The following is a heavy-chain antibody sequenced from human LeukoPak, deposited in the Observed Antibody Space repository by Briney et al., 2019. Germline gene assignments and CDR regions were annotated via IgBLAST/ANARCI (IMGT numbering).Heavy chain of an antibody. D-gene: IGHD3-10*01. J-gene: IGHJ4*02. CDR2: IRSRANSYAT. CDR1: GFTFSGSA. CDR3: STLSITMVRGTVVN. V-gene: IGHV3-73*01. Sequence: GGSLRLSCSASGFTFSGSAMHWVRQASGKGLEWVGPIRSRANSYATAYAASVKGRFTISRDDSKYTSYLQMKSLKTEDTAVYYCSTLSITMVRGTVVNWGQGTLVTVSS.